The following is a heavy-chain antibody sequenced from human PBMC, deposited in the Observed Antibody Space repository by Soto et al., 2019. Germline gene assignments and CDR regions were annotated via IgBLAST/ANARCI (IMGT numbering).Heavy chain of an antibody. CDR3: ATTGMGVTLYYYYYGMDV. V-gene: IGHV3-66*01. CDR2: IFYGGST. CDR1: GFTVSSNY. D-gene: IGHD1-26*01. Sequence: EVQPVESGGGLVQPGGSLRISCAASGFTVSSNYMTWVRQAPGKGLEWVSVIFYGGSTYYADSVKGRFTISRDNSKNMLYLQMNSLRAEDTAVYYCATTGMGVTLYYYYYGMDVWGQGTTVTVSS. J-gene: IGHJ6*02.